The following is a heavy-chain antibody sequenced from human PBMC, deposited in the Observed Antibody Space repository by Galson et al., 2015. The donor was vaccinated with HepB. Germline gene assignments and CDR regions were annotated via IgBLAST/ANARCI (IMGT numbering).Heavy chain of an antibody. V-gene: IGHV1-2*02. Sequence: SVKVSCKASGYTFTGYYMHWVRQAPGQGLEWMGWINPNSGGTNYAQKFQGSVTMTRDTSISTAYMELSRLTSDDTAVYYCAKPRLLHTFNYWGQGTLVTVSS. CDR3: AKPRLLHTFNY. CDR1: GYTFTGYY. D-gene: IGHD2-15*01. CDR2: INPNSGGT. J-gene: IGHJ4*02.